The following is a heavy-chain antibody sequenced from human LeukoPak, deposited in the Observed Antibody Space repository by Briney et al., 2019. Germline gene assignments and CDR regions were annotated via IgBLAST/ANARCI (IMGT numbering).Heavy chain of an antibody. CDR1: GYSISSSSYY. CDR3: ARGHRRSFRIAARPPDY. Sequence: SETLSLTCTVPGYSISSSSYYWGWFPQPPGKGLEWLWRIYYSGSTYYNPSLKSRVIISVDTSKNQFSLKLSSVTAADTAVYYYARGHRRSFRIAARPPDYWGQGTLVTVSS. CDR2: IYYSGST. J-gene: IGHJ4*02. D-gene: IGHD6-6*01. V-gene: IGHV4-39*07.